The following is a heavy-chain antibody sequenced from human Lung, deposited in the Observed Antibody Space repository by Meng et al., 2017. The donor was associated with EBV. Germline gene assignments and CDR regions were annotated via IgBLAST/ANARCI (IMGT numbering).Heavy chain of an antibody. V-gene: IGHV1-2*06. CDR3: VRANLGSADY. CDR2: ITPSSGGT. J-gene: IGHJ4*02. CDR1: GSTFASYY. D-gene: IGHD7-27*01. Sequence: QGQLGHAGAEVKKPGALARVSSKASGSTFASYYMQWLRQDPGQGLEWVGRITPSSGGTTYAQKFQGRVTMTRDTSISTAYMELSSLRSDDAAIYYCVRANLGSADYWGQGTLVTVSS.